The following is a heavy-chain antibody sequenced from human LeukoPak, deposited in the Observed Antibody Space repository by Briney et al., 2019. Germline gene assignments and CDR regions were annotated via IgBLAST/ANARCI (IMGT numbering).Heavy chain of an antibody. CDR3: ARVSIFGVVIPPDF. CDR2: ISSDGNTK. V-gene: IGHV3-30*01. D-gene: IGHD3-3*02. J-gene: IGHJ4*02. CDR1: GFTFSSYA. Sequence: GRSLRLSCAASGFTFSSYAMHWVRQAPGKGLEWVALISSDGNTKYCADSVKGRFTISTDNSKNTLFLQMNSLRAEDTAVYYCARVSIFGVVIPPDFWGQGTLVTVSS.